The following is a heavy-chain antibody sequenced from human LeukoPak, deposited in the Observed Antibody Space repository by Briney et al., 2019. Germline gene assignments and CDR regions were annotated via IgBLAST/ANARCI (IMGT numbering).Heavy chain of an antibody. CDR2: ISWTSGSM. V-gene: IGHV3-9*01. D-gene: IGHD1-26*01. Sequence: GGSLRLSCAASGFTFDDYAMNWVRQAPGKGLEWVSGISWTSGSMGYADSVKGRFTISRDNAKNSLYLQMNSLRADDTAVYYCARARGSYSFDCWGQGTLVTVSS. CDR3: ARARGSYSFDC. CDR1: GFTFDDYA. J-gene: IGHJ4*02.